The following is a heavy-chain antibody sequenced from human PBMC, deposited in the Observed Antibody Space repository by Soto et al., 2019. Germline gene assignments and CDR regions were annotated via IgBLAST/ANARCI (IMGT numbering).Heavy chain of an antibody. D-gene: IGHD2-2*01. CDR2: LGSDGSNK. Sequence: QVQLVESGGGVVQPGRSLRLSCAASGFTFSSYGMHWGRQAPGKGLEWVAVLGSDGSNKYYADSVKGRFTLSRDNFKNTLYLQMNSLTVEQTAVYYWARGGDWGYCSSTSCYFPDYWGQGTLVTVSS. CDR1: GFTFSSYG. CDR3: ARGGDWGYCSSTSCYFPDY. J-gene: IGHJ4*02. V-gene: IGHV3-33*01.